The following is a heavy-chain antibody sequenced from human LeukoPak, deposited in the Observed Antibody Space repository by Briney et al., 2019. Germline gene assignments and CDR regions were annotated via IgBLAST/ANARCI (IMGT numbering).Heavy chain of an antibody. CDR2: ISGSSSYI. D-gene: IGHD6-13*01. J-gene: IGHJ4*02. CDR1: GFTFSSYS. CDR3: ARDLAAAGGALY. V-gene: IGHV3-21*01. Sequence: AGGSLRLSCAASGFTFSSYSMNWVRQAPGKGLEWVSSISGSSSYIYYADSVKGRFTISRDNAKNSLYLQMNSLRAEDTAVYYCARDLAAAGGALYWGQGTLVTVSS.